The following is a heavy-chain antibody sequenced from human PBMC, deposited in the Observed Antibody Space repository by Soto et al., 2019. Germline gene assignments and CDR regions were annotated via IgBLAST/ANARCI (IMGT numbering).Heavy chain of an antibody. V-gene: IGHV3-30-3*01. CDR3: AREESSPIAAAWDYYGMDV. CDR1: GLTFSSYA. D-gene: IGHD6-13*01. Sequence: QVQLVESGGGVVQPGRSLRLSCAASGLTFSSYAMHWVRQAPGKGLEWVAVISYDGSDKNYADSVKGRFTISRDNYKNTLYLHVNSVRHEDTAVYYCAREESSPIAAAWDYYGMDVWGQGTTVTVSS. CDR2: ISYDGSDK. J-gene: IGHJ6*02.